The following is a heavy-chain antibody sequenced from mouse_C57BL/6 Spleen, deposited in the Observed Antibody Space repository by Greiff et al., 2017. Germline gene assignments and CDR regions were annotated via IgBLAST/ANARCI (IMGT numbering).Heavy chain of an antibody. J-gene: IGHJ3*01. V-gene: IGHV6-3*01. Sequence: EVKVVESGGGLVQPGGSMKLSCVASGFTFSNYWMNWVRQSPEKGLEWVAQIRLKSDNYATHYAESVKGRFTISRDDSKSSVYLQMNNLRAEDTGIYYCTRDYDWFAYWGQGTLVTVSA. CDR2: IRLKSDNYAT. D-gene: IGHD2-4*01. CDR1: GFTFSNYW. CDR3: TRDYDWFAY.